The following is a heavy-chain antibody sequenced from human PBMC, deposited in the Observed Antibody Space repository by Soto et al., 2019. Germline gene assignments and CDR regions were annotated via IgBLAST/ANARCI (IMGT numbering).Heavy chain of an antibody. CDR2: INHSGST. J-gene: IGHJ4*02. D-gene: IGHD6-19*01. CDR1: GGPFSGYY. V-gene: IGHV4-34*01. CDR3: ARGLRYSSGRYPE. Sequence: SETLSLTCAVYGGPFSGYYWSWIRQPPGKGLEWIGEINHSGSTNYNPSLKSRVTISVDTSKNQFSLKLSSVTAADTAVYYCARGLRYSSGRYPEWGQGTLVTVS.